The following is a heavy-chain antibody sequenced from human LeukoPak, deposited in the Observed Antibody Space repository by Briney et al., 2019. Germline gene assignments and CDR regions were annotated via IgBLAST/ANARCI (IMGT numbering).Heavy chain of an antibody. J-gene: IGHJ4*02. CDR1: GFTFSSYW. V-gene: IGHV3-7*01. Sequence: GGSLRLSCAASGFTFSSYWMSWVRQAPGKGLEWVANIKQDGSEKYYVDSVKGRFTTSRDNSKNTLYLQMNSLRAEDTAVYYCARDTIAGTYWGQGTLVTVSS. CDR3: ARDTIAGTY. CDR2: IKQDGSEK. D-gene: IGHD6-13*01.